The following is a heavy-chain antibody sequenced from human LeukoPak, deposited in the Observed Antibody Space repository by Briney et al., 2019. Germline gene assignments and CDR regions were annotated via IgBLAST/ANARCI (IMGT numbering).Heavy chain of an antibody. CDR1: GGSIISYY. D-gene: IGHD5-18*01. Sequence: KPSETLSLTCTVSGGSIISYYWSWIRQPAGKGLEWIGRIYTSGTTNYNPSLKSRVTISADTSKNQFSLTLGSVSATDTAVYYCVSPRGFSYGYFDYWGQGTLVTVSS. V-gene: IGHV4-4*07. CDR2: IYTSGTT. J-gene: IGHJ4*02. CDR3: VSPRGFSYGYFDY.